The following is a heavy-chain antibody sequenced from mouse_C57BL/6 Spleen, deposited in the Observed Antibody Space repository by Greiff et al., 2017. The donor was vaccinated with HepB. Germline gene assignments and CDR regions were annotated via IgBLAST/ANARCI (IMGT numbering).Heavy chain of an antibody. CDR2: IWTGGGT. D-gene: IGHD2-5*01. CDR1: GFSLTSYA. J-gene: IGHJ4*01. Sequence: QVQLQQSGPGLVAPSQSLSITCTVSGFSLTSYAISWVRQPPGKGLEWLGVIWTGGGTNYNSALKSRLSISKDNSKSQVFLKMNSLQTDDTARYYCARKDGYSNPYWAMHYWGQGTSVTVSS. CDR3: ARKDGYSNPYWAMHY. V-gene: IGHV2-9-1*01.